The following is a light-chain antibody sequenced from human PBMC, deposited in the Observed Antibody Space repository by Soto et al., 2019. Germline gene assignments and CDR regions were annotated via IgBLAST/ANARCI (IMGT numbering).Light chain of an antibody. CDR3: MQSLETPWK. V-gene: IGKV2-28*01. Sequence: DIVMTQSPLSLPVTPGAAASISCRSSQSLLHSNGYNYVDWYLQKAGQSPHLLIDLGSNRASGVRDRFSGSGSVTYFTLKISRVEAEDVGVYYWMQSLETPWKFGQGTKVDIK. J-gene: IGKJ1*01. CDR1: QSLLHSNGYNY. CDR2: LGS.